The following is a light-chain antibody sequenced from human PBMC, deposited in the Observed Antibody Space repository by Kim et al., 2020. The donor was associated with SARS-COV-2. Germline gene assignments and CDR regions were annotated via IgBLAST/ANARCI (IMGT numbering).Light chain of an antibody. CDR1: SGHGSDA. CDR2: LNSDGSH. Sequence: GVSVKLTCTLSSGHGSDAITWHQQEPGKGPRYLMKLNSDGSHSKGDGIPDRFSGSSSGAERYLTISSLQCEDEADYYCQTWGTGIGFGGGTKLSVL. CDR3: QTWGTGIG. J-gene: IGLJ3*02. V-gene: IGLV4-69*01.